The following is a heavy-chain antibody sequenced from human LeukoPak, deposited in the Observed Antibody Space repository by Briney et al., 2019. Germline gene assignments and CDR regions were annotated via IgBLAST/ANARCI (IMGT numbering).Heavy chain of an antibody. CDR1: GYTFTGYY. CDR2: INPNSGGT. Sequence: ASVKVSCEASGYTFTGYYMHWVRQAPGQGLEWMGWINPNSGGTNYAQKFQGRVTMTRDTSISTAYMELSRLRSDDTALYYCARGGTTYYGSGNFDYWGQGTLVTVSS. D-gene: IGHD3-10*01. V-gene: IGHV1-2*02. CDR3: ARGGTTYYGSGNFDY. J-gene: IGHJ4*02.